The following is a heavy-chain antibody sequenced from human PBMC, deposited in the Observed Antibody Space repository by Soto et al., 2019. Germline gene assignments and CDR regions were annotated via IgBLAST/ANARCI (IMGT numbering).Heavy chain of an antibody. CDR3: AHGVNSVVFDY. Sequence: QITLKESGPTLVKPTQTLTLTCTFSGFSLSTRGVGVGWIRQPPGKALEWLALIYWDDDKRYRPSPKSRLTITKDTSKNQVVLTLTNMDPVDTATEYCAHGVNSVVFDYWGQGTLVTVSS. D-gene: IGHD1-20*01. CDR2: IYWDDDK. CDR1: GFSLSTRGVG. J-gene: IGHJ4*02. V-gene: IGHV2-5*02.